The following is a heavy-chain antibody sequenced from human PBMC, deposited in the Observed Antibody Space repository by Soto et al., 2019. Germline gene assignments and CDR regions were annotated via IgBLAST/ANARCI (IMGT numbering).Heavy chain of an antibody. CDR1: GGTFSSYA. D-gene: IGHD3-10*01. V-gene: IGHV1-69*10. Sequence: ASVKVSCKASGGTFSSYAISWVRQAPGQGLEWMGGIIPILGIANYAQKFQGRVTITADKSTSTAYMELSSLRSEDTAVYYCGGGDDYYGSGKGHYYYGMDVWGQGTTVTVSS. J-gene: IGHJ6*02. CDR2: IIPILGIA. CDR3: GGGDDYYGSGKGHYYYGMDV.